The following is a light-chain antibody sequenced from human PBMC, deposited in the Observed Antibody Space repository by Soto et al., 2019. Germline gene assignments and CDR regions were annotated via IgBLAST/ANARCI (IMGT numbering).Light chain of an antibody. J-gene: IGKJ2*01. Sequence: DIQMTQSPSTLSASVGDRDTITCRASQSVSGWLAWYQQKPGKAPKLLIYKASSLESGVPSRFSGSGFGTEFALTISSLQPDDFATYYCQQYNTSFRTFGRATKLEI. CDR3: QQYNTSFRT. V-gene: IGKV1-5*03. CDR2: KAS. CDR1: QSVSGW.